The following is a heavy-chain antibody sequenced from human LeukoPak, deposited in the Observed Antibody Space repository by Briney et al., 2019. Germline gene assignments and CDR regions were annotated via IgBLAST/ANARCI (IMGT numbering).Heavy chain of an antibody. D-gene: IGHD2/OR15-2a*01. CDR2: IYYSGST. Sequence: SETLSLTCTVPGGSISSYYWGWIRQPPGKGLEWIGYIYYSGSTNYNPSLKSRVTISVDTSKNQLSLQLNFVTPEDTAVYYCARNFRPDFDCWGQGTLVTVSS. J-gene: IGHJ4*02. V-gene: IGHV4-59*12. CDR3: ARNFRPDFDC. CDR1: GGSISSYY.